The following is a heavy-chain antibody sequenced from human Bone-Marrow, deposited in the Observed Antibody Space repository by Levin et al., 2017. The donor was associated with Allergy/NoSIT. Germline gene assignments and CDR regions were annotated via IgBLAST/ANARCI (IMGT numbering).Heavy chain of an antibody. Sequence: SETLSLTCAVSGAPFRYYYWSWIRQPPGKGPEWIGEINHRGDTNHNPSLKSRVTTSVDTSKNQFSLRLSSVSAADTAVYFCARVSGDSSGSRWFDPRGQGTLVTVYS. J-gene: IGHJ5*02. CDR1: GAPFRYYY. CDR3: ARVSGDSSGSRWFDP. V-gene: IGHV4-34*01. CDR2: INHRGDT. D-gene: IGHD3-22*01.